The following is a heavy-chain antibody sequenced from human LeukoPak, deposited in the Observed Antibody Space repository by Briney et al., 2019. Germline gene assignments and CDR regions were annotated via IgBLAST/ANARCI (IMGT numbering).Heavy chain of an antibody. CDR3: ARRGFGSGYEP. Sequence: GESLKISCQASGYSFTTYWIGWVRQMPGKDLEWMGSIYPGDSDTRYSPSFQGQVTISADKSISTAYVQWSSLKASDTAIYYCARRGFGSGYEPWGQGTLVTVSS. J-gene: IGHJ5*02. D-gene: IGHD5-12*01. CDR1: GYSFTTYW. CDR2: IYPGDSDT. V-gene: IGHV5-51*01.